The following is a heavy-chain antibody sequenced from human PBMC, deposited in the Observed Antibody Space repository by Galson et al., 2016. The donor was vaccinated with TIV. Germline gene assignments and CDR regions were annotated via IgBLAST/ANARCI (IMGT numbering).Heavy chain of an antibody. D-gene: IGHD6-13*01. CDR1: GFTVSSNY. CDR3: ASPQAAAGIDAFDI. CDR2: IYSGGST. J-gene: IGHJ3*02. Sequence: LRLSCAASGFTVSSNYMTWVRQAPGKGLESVSIIYSGGSTYYIDSVKGRFTISRDTSKNTLYLQMNSLRVEDTAVYYCASPQAAAGIDAFDIWGQGTMVIVSS. V-gene: IGHV3-53*05.